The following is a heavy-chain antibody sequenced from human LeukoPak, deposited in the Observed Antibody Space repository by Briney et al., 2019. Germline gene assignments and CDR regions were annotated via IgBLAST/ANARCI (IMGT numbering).Heavy chain of an antibody. CDR3: AFDYYDSSGYSDY. CDR1: GGTFSSYT. CDR2: IIPILGIA. J-gene: IGHJ4*02. V-gene: IGHV1-69*02. Sequence: SVKVSCKASGGTFSSYTISWVRQAPGQGLEWTGRIIPILGIANYAQKFQGRVTITADKSTSTAYMELSSLRSEDTAVYYCAFDYYDSSGYSDYWGQGTLVTVSS. D-gene: IGHD3-22*01.